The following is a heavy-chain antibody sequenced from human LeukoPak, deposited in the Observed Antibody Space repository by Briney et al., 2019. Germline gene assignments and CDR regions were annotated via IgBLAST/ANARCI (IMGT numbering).Heavy chain of an antibody. D-gene: IGHD6-13*01. CDR3: ARVALTAAGTMWANSHFDY. V-gene: IGHV1-2*02. Sequence: ASVKVSCKASGYTSTGYYMHWVRQAPGQGLEWMGWINPNSGGTNYAQKFQGRVTMTRDTSISTAYMELSRLRSDDTAVYYCARVALTAAGTMWANSHFDYWGQGTLVTVSS. CDR1: GYTSTGYY. CDR2: INPNSGGT. J-gene: IGHJ4*02.